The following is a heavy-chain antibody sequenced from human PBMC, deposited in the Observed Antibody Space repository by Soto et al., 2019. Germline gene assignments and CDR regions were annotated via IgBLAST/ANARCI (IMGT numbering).Heavy chain of an antibody. D-gene: IGHD3-3*01. V-gene: IGHV4-34*01. Sequence: PWETLSLTCAVYGGSFSGYYWSWIRQPPGKGLEWIGEINHSGSTNYNPSLKSRVTISVDTSKNQFSLKLSSVTAADTAVYYCARLRAYYDFWSGYSDDYRGQGPLVTVSS. CDR3: ARLRAYYDFWSGYSDDY. CDR2: INHSGST. J-gene: IGHJ4*02. CDR1: GGSFSGYY.